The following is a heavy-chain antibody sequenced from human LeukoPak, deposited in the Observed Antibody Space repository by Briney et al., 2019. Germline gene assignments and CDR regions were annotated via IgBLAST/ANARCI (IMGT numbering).Heavy chain of an antibody. CDR2: IKQDGSEK. CDR3: AKDALVLRYTRQREYYFDY. D-gene: IGHD3-9*01. V-gene: IGHV3-7*01. Sequence: GGSLRLSCAASGFTFSSYWMSWVRQAPGKGLEWVANIKQDGSEKYYVDSVKGRFTISRDNSKNTLYLQMNSLRAEDTAVYYCAKDALVLRYTRQREYYFDYWGQGTLVTVSS. J-gene: IGHJ4*02. CDR1: GFTFSSYW.